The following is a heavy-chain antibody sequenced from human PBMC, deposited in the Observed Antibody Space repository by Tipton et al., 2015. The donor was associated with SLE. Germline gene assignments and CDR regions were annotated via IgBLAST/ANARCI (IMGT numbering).Heavy chain of an antibody. CDR3: ARWPHDSSSPFDY. V-gene: IGHV1-2*06. CDR2: INPNSGGT. J-gene: IGHJ4*02. D-gene: IGHD3-22*01. Sequence: QSGPEVKKPGASVKVSCKASGYTFTGYYMHWVRQAPGQGLEWMGRINPNSGGTNYAQKFQGRVTMTRDTSSSTAYMELSRLRSDDTAVYYCARWPHDSSSPFDYWGQGTLVTVSS. CDR1: GYTFTGYY.